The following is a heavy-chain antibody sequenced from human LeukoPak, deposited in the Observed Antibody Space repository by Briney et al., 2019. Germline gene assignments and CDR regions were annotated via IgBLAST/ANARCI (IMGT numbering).Heavy chain of an antibody. CDR3: AARSGQLFDF. CDR2: IYYGGNT. J-gene: IGHJ4*02. Sequence: SETLSLTCTVSGASISSTGFYWGWIRQSPGKGLEWIGSIYYGGNTYYKPSLESRVTISVDTSKDQFSLKFNSVTAADTAVYYCAARSGQLFDFWGQGILVTVSS. V-gene: IGHV4-39*07. D-gene: IGHD6-13*01. CDR1: GASISSTGFY.